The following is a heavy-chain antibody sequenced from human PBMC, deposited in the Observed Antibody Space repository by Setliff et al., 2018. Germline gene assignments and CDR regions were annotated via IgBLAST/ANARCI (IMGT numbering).Heavy chain of an antibody. J-gene: IGHJ6*03. CDR3: AREQWLDPPGYYYMDV. CDR1: GSSISSDY. V-gene: IGHV4-4*07. Sequence: SETLSLTCTVSGSSISSDYWSWIRQPAGKGLAWIGHIYIGGSANYNTSLKSRVTMSIDTSKNQFSLKLNSVTAADMAVYYCAREQWLDPPGYYYMDVWAKGTTVTVSS. CDR2: IYIGGSA. D-gene: IGHD6-19*01.